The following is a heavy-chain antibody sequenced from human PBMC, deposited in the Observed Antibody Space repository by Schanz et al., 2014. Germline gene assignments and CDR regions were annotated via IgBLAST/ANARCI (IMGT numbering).Heavy chain of an antibody. CDR3: ASLIGTTSAHFYGMDV. CDR1: GFTFSRYT. Sequence: QVQLVESGGGVVQPGGSLRLSCAASGFTFSRYTVHWVRQAPGKGLEWVTIISYDGSNKYFADSVQGRFTISRDNSKNTVYLQMNSLRAEDTAVYFCASLIGTTSAHFYGMDVWGQGTTVTVSS. V-gene: IGHV3-30*14. CDR2: ISYDGSNK. D-gene: IGHD1-7*01. J-gene: IGHJ6*02.